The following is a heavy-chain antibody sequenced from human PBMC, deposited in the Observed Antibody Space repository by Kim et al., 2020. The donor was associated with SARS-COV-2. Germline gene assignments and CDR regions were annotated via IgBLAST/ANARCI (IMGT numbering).Heavy chain of an antibody. CDR1: GFTFSSYA. Sequence: GGSLRLSCAASGFTFSSYAMSWVRQAPGKGLEWVSVIYSGGSSTYYADSVKGRFTISRDNSKNTLYLQMNSLRAEDTAVYYCAKDRPDYGSGSLFDYWGQGTLVTVSS. D-gene: IGHD3-10*01. V-gene: IGHV3-23*03. CDR2: IYSGGSST. CDR3: AKDRPDYGSGSLFDY. J-gene: IGHJ4*02.